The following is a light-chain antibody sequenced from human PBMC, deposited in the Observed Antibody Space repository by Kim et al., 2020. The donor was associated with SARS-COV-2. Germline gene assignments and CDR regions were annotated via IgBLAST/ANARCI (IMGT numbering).Light chain of an antibody. CDR3: QAWDSSTGV. CDR1: KLVNKY. CDR2: QDT. Sequence: SYELTQPPSVSVAPGQTASITCWGSKLVNKYAHWYQKKPGQAPVLVIYQDTKRPSGISQRFSGSSSGNTATLTISRAQTMDEADYYCQAWDSSTGVFGGGTKLTVL. J-gene: IGLJ3*02. V-gene: IGLV3-1*01.